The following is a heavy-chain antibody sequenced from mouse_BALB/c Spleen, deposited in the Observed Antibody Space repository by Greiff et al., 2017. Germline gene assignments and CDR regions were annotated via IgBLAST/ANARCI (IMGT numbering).Heavy chain of an antibody. V-gene: IGHV2-2*02. CDR2: IWSGGST. J-gene: IGHJ2*01. Sequence: QVQLKQSGPGLVQPSQSLSITCTVSGFSLTSYGVHWVRQSPGKGLEWLGVIWSGGSTDYNAAFISRLSISKDNSKSQVFFKMNSLQANDTAIYYCARGGYGNYFDYWGQGTTLTVSS. D-gene: IGHD2-1*01. CDR1: GFSLTSYG. CDR3: ARGGYGNYFDY.